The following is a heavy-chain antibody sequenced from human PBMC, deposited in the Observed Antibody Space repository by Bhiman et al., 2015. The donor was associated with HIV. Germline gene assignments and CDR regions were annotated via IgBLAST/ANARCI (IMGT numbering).Heavy chain of an antibody. V-gene: IGHV3-21*06. Sequence: EVQLVESGGGLVKPGGSLRLSCAASGFTFSSYSMNWVRQAPGKGLEWVSSITSTSKYIYYADSVKGRFTISRDNAKNSLYLQMNSLRAEDTAVYYCASGHAIAAAGRDWGQGTLVTVSS. CDR1: GFTFSSYS. CDR2: ITSTSKYI. J-gene: IGHJ4*02. CDR3: ASGHAIAAAGRD. D-gene: IGHD6-13*01.